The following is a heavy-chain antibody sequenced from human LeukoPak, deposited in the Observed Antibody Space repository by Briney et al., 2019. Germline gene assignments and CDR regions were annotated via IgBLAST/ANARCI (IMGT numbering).Heavy chain of an antibody. CDR1: GGSISSSSYY. CDR2: IYYSGST. Sequence: KPSETLSLTCTVPGGSISSSSYYWGWIRQPPGKGLEWIGSIYYSGSTYYNPSLKSRVTISVDTSKNQFSLKLSSVTAADTAVYYCATLNDFWSGYFRVNAFDIWGQGTMVTVSS. D-gene: IGHD3-3*01. V-gene: IGHV4-39*01. CDR3: ATLNDFWSGYFRVNAFDI. J-gene: IGHJ3*02.